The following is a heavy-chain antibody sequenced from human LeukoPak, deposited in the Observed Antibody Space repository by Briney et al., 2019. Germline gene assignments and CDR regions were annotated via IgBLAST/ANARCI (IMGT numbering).Heavy chain of an antibody. J-gene: IGHJ6*02. CDR1: GDSVSGSSVA. CDR2: TYYRSKWYN. Sequence: SQTLSLTCAISGDSVSGSSVAWNWIRQSPSRGLEWLGRTYYRSKWYNDYALSVKGRITINPDTSKNQFSLQLNSVTPEDTAVYYCARGSFLDVWGQGTTVTVSS. CDR3: ARGSFLDV. V-gene: IGHV6-1*01.